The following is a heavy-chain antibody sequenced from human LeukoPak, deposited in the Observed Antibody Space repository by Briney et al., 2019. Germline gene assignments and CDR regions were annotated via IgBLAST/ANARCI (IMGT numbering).Heavy chain of an antibody. D-gene: IGHD3-3*01. CDR2: TYYRSKWYN. V-gene: IGHV6-1*01. CDR3: ARVPYYDFQADAFDI. Sequence: SQTLSLTCAISGDSVSANGAAWNWIRQSPSRGLEWLGRTYYRSKWYNDYAVSVRSRITINPDTSKNQFSLQLNSVTPEDTAVYYCARVPYYDFQADAFDIWGQGTMVTVSS. J-gene: IGHJ3*02. CDR1: GDSVSANGAA.